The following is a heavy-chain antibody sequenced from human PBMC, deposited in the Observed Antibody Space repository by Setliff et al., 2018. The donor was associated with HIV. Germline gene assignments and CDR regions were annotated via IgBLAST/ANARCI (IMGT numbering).Heavy chain of an antibody. CDR2: INCYSGDS. J-gene: IGHJ4*02. D-gene: IGHD1-26*01. Sequence: ASVKVSCKASGYSFFSYSITWVRQAPGQGLEWVGWINCYSGDSKFPEKLQGGITMTADTSTSTAYMELRNLTSDDTAMYYCARATYSGSPNPPQDYWGQGTLVTVSS. CDR1: GYSFFSYS. CDR3: ARATYSGSPNPPQDY. V-gene: IGHV1-18*01.